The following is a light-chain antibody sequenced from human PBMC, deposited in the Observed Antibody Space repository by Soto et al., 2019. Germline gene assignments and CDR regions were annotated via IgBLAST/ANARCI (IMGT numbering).Light chain of an antibody. V-gene: IGLV1-44*01. Sequence: QSVLAQPPSASATPGQRVTISCSGSSSNIRRRSVYWYKQVPGTAPKLLIYSTDLRPSGVPDRFSGSKSGTSASLAITGLQSEDEADYYCSTWADSVNGWVFVGGTKLTVL. J-gene: IGLJ3*02. CDR3: STWADSVNGWV. CDR1: SSNIRRRS. CDR2: STD.